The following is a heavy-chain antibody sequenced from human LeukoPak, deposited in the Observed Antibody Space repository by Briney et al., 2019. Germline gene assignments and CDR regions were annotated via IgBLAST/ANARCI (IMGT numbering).Heavy chain of an antibody. V-gene: IGHV4-38-2*01. CDR2: IYHSGST. CDR3: ASDPINDAFDI. Sequence: PSETVSLTCAVSGYSISSGYYWAWIRQPPGTGLEWIGSIYHSGSTYYNPSLKSRVTISVDTSKNQFSLKLSSVTAADTAVYYCASDPINDAFDIWGQGTMVTVSS. CDR1: GYSISSGYY. D-gene: IGHD5-12*01. J-gene: IGHJ3*02.